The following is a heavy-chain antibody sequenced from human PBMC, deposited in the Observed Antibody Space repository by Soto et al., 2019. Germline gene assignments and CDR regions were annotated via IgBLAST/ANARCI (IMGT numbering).Heavy chain of an antibody. J-gene: IGHJ4*02. D-gene: IGHD4-4*01. V-gene: IGHV4-34*01. CDR3: ARGHLPGGNSFYFDY. CDR2: ISHSGNT. CDR1: GGSISSYY. Sequence: SETLSLTCTVSGGSISSYYWTWIRQPPGKGLEWIGEISHSGNTNYNPSLKSRVTISVDTSKNQFSLNLSSVTAADTAEYYCARGHLPGGNSFYFDYWGQGSRVTVSS.